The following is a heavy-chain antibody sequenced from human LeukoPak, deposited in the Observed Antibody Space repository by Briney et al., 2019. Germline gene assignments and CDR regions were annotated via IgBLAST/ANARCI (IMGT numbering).Heavy chain of an antibody. V-gene: IGHV1-18*01. Sequence: ASVKVSCKASGYTFTYFGLSWVRQAPGQGLEWLGSISVHNGNTKYAPKFQGRVTITTDTPTSTAYLELRSLRSDDTAVYYCARGLYDGDYWGQGPLVTVSS. CDR1: GYTFTYFG. J-gene: IGHJ4*02. CDR2: ISVHNGNT. D-gene: IGHD3-22*01. CDR3: ARGLYDGDY.